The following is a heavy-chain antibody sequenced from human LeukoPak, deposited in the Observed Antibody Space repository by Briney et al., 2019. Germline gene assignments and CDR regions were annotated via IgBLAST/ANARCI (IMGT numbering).Heavy chain of an antibody. V-gene: IGHV3-21*01. CDR3: ARAGGSTVSHSDY. J-gene: IGHJ4*02. CDR2: ISSSTSYI. Sequence: AGGSLRLSCAASGFTFSSQTMNWIRQAPGKGLEWVSSISSSTSYIYYADSVKGRFTISKDNAKNSLYLQMNSLRAEDTAVYYCARAGGSTVSHSDYWGQGTLVTVSS. CDR1: GFTFSSQT. D-gene: IGHD4-17*01.